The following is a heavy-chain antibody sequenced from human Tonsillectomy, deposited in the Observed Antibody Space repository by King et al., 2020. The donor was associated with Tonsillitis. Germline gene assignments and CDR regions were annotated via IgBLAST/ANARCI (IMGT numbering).Heavy chain of an antibody. CDR1: GGSISSYY. J-gene: IGHJ4*02. CDR2: IYYSGRT. D-gene: IGHD1-1*01. V-gene: IGHV4-59*01. CDR3: AREDNYYFDY. Sequence: QLQESGPGLVKPSETLSLTCTVSGGSISSYYWTWIRQPPGTGLEWVGYIYYSGRTNYTPSLKSRVTISVDTSKNQFSLKLSSVTAADTAVYYCAREDNYYFDYWGQGTLVTVSS.